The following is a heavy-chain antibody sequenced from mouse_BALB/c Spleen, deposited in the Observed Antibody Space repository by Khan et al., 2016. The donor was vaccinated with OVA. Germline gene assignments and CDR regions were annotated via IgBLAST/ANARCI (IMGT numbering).Heavy chain of an antibody. CDR1: GYRFTSYL. J-gene: IGHJ2*01. CDR2: INPYNGAT. V-gene: IGHV1S136*01. CDR3: ARGNWQSYYFDY. D-gene: IGHD4-1*01. Sequence: EVKLMESGPELVKPGTSVKMSCKASGYRFTSYLIHWVKQKPGQGLEWIGYINPYNGATKYDEKFKGKATLTSDKSSNTADMELSSLTSEDSAVYYFARGNWQSYYFDYWGQGTTLTVSS.